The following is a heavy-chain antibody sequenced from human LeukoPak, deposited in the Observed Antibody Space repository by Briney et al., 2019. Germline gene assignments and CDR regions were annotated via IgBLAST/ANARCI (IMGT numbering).Heavy chain of an antibody. V-gene: IGHV4-59*01. CDR1: GGTLCSYY. CDR3: ARGVAAPGTAGLSWFDP. Sequence: PSETLSLTCTVSGGTLCSYYWSWIRQPPGKGLEWIGYIYSSGSTNYNPSLKSRVTISLDTSKNQFSLKLSFVTAADTAVYYCARGVAAPGTAGLSWFDPWGQGTLVTVSS. J-gene: IGHJ5*02. CDR2: IYSSGST. D-gene: IGHD6-13*01.